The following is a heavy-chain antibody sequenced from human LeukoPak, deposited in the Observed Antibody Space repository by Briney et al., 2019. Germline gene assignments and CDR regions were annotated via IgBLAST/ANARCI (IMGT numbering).Heavy chain of an antibody. CDR1: GYTFTSYY. V-gene: IGHV1-46*01. D-gene: IGHD1-26*01. J-gene: IGHJ4*02. Sequence: ASVKVSCKASGYTFTSYYMHWVRQAPGQGLEWMGIINPRGGSTSYAQKFQGRVTMTRDTSTSTVYMELSSLRSEDTAVYYCARDKWELLGGYYFAYWGQGTLVTVSS. CDR2: INPRGGST. CDR3: ARDKWELLGGYYFAY.